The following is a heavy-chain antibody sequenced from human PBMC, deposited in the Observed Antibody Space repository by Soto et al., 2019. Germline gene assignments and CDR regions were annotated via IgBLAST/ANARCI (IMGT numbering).Heavy chain of an antibody. Sequence: PGESLKISCKVSGFTFTRHWISWVRQMPGGGLEWMGKIDPSDSYTNYSPSFQGHVTISADKSINTAYLQWSGLQASDTAMYYCARSLAYCTGGTCYKGYGMDVWGQGTTVTVSS. V-gene: IGHV5-10-1*01. CDR1: GFTFTRHW. J-gene: IGHJ6*02. CDR2: IDPSDSYT. CDR3: ARSLAYCTGGTCYKGYGMDV. D-gene: IGHD2-8*02.